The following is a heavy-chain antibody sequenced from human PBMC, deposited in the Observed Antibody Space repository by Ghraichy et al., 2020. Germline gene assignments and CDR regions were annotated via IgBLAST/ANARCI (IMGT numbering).Heavy chain of an antibody. Sequence: GGSLRLSCAASGFTFSTYSMNWVRQAPGKGLEWISYISSSSATIYYADSVKGRFTISRDNAKNSLYLQMNSLRGEDTAVYYCARGVVVVRSSTPENFDYWGQGTLVTGSS. CDR2: ISSSSATI. D-gene: IGHD2-15*01. CDR1: GFTFSTYS. V-gene: IGHV3-48*01. J-gene: IGHJ4*02. CDR3: ARGVVVVRSSTPENFDY.